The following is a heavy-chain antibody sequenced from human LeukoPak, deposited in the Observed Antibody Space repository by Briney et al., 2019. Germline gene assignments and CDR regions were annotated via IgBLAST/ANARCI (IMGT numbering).Heavy chain of an antibody. Sequence: SETLSLTCTVSSGSISSYYWSWIRQPPGKGLEWIGYIYCSGSTNYNPSLKSRVTISVDTSKNQFSLKLSSVTAADTAVYYCARASIAVAAYYFDYWGQGTLVTVSS. CDR3: ARASIAVAAYYFDY. J-gene: IGHJ4*02. V-gene: IGHV4-59*01. CDR2: IYCSGST. CDR1: SGSISSYY. D-gene: IGHD6-19*01.